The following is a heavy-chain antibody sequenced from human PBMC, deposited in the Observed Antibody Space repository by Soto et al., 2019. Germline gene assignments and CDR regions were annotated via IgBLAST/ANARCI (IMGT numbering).Heavy chain of an antibody. J-gene: IGHJ4*02. Sequence: SQTLSLTCAISGDSVSSDSAAWNWIRQSPSRGLEWLGRTYYRSKWYNDYAVSVRSRITVNPDTSKNQFSLQLNSVTPEDTAVYYCAQSSWXXXXXXVYWCQGTLVTVXS. CDR3: AQSSWXXXXXXVY. CDR2: TYYRSKWYN. V-gene: IGHV6-1*01. D-gene: IGHD6-13*01. CDR1: GDSVSSDSAA.